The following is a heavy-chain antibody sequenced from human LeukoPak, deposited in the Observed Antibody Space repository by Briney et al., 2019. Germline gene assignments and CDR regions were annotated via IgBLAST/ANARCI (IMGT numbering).Heavy chain of an antibody. CDR2: ISGSGVST. Sequence: GGSLRLSCAASGFTFSSYGMSWVRQAPGKGLEWVSAISGSGVSTYYADSVKGRFTISRDNSKNTLYLQMNSLRAEDTAVYYCAKVGRWSQFGEYFQHWGQGTLVTVSS. J-gene: IGHJ1*01. V-gene: IGHV3-23*01. CDR3: AKVGRWSQFGEYFQH. CDR1: GFTFSSYG. D-gene: IGHD4-23*01.